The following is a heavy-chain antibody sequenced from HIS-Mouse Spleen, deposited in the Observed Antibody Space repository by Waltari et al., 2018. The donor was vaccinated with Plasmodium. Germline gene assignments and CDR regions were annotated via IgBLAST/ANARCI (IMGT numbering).Heavy chain of an antibody. CDR2: IYSGGST. CDR1: GFTVSSNY. D-gene: IGHD3-16*02. J-gene: IGHJ4*02. Sequence: EVQLVETGGGLIQPGGSLRLSCAASGFTVSSNYMSWVRQAPGKGLEWVSVIYSGGSTYYADSVKGRFTISRDNSKNTLYLQMNSLRAEDTAVYYCARYRIAASYFDYWGQGTLVTVSS. CDR3: ARYRIAASYFDY. V-gene: IGHV3-53*02.